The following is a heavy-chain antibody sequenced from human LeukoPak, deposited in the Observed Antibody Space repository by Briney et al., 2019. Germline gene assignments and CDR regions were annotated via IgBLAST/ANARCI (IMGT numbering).Heavy chain of an antibody. D-gene: IGHD2-15*01. CDR3: ASGGYCSSGGCYPNWFDP. CDR2: ISYSGST. Sequence: PSETLSLTCSVSGGSITSYYWSWIRQPPGKGLEWIGYISYSGSTNYNPSLKSRVSISIDTSKNQFSLKLSSVTAADTAVYYCASGGYCSSGGCYPNWFDPWGQRTLVTVSS. V-gene: IGHV4-59*01. CDR1: GGSITSYY. J-gene: IGHJ5*02.